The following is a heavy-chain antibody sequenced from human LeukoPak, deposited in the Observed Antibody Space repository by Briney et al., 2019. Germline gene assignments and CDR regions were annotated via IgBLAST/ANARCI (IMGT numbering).Heavy chain of an antibody. V-gene: IGHV3-48*02. CDR1: GFTFSGYN. CDR2: ISTTGTTM. CDR3: ARVWQDYSGVDY. D-gene: IGHD2-21*01. Sequence: GGSLRLSCAASGFTFSGYNINWVRQAPGKGLEWLSYISTTGTTMYYADSVKGRFAISRDNAKSSLYLQMNSLRDEDTAVYYCARVWQDYSGVDYWGQGTLVTVSS. J-gene: IGHJ4*02.